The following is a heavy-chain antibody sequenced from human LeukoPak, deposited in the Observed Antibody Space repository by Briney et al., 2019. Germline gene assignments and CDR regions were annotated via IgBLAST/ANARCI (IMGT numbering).Heavy chain of an antibody. Sequence: GGSLRLSCAASGFTFSSYAMSWVRQAPGKGLEWVSAISGSGGSTYYADSVKGRFTISRDNSKNTLYLQMNSLRAEDTAVYYCAKSGAHHYDFWSGTPFDYWGQGTLVTVSS. CDR1: GFTFSSYA. CDR3: AKSGAHHYDFWSGTPFDY. V-gene: IGHV3-23*01. D-gene: IGHD3-3*01. J-gene: IGHJ4*02. CDR2: ISGSGGST.